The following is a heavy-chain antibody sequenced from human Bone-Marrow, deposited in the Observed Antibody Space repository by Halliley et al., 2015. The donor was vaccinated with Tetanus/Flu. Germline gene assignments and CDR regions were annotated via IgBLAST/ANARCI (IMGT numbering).Heavy chain of an antibody. J-gene: IGHJ6*02. CDR1: GYSFTSYW. CDR3: ARHGVLYDGSGYVSQYPGMGG. CDR2: VCPGDSDT. V-gene: IGHV5-51*01. Sequence: QLVQSGAEVKKPGESLKISCKGSGYSFTSYWIGWVRQMPGKGLEWMGIVCPGDSDTRYSPSFQGQVTISADKYISTAYMQWSSLRAAGTAMYSGARHGVLYDGSGYVSQYPGMGGWGQGATVTVSS. D-gene: IGHD3-22*01.